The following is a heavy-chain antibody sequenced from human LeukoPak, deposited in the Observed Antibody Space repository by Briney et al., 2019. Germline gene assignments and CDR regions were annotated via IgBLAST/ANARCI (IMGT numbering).Heavy chain of an antibody. J-gene: IGHJ4*02. V-gene: IGHV3-21*06. CDR3: ASPGSTLTAGPI. CDR1: GFNFNSYS. Sequence: PGGSLRLSCEASGFNFNSYSVNWVRQAPGKGLEWVSSISSSSSYIKYADSVKGRFTISRDNALNSVHLQMNSLRVEDTAVYYCASPGSTLTAGPIWGQGSLVTVSS. D-gene: IGHD2-21*02. CDR2: ISSSSSYI.